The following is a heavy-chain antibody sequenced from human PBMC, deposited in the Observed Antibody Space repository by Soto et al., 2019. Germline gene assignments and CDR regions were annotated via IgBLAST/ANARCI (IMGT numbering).Heavy chain of an antibody. J-gene: IGHJ4*02. D-gene: IGHD6-19*01. V-gene: IGHV3-23*01. CDR1: GFTFSSYA. CDR3: ARRSSGWYFDY. Sequence: EVQLLESGGGLVQPGGSLRLSCAASGFTFSSYAMTWVRQAPGKGLEWVSVISGSGGSTYYADSVKGRFTISRDNSKHTLYQQMNSLRAEDTAVYYCARRSSGWYFDYWGQGTLVTVSS. CDR2: ISGSGGST.